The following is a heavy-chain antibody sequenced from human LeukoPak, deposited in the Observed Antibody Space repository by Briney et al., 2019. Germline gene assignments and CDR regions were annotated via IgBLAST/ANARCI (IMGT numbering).Heavy chain of an antibody. V-gene: IGHV4-59*01. Sequence: SETLSLTCTVSGGSIRSYYWSWIRQPPGKGLEWIGYIYYSGSTNYNPSLKSRVTISVDTSKNQFSLKLRSVTAADTAVYYCAGIKYDSSGYPNFDYWGQGTLVTVSS. CDR2: IYYSGST. CDR1: GGSIRSYY. CDR3: AGIKYDSSGYPNFDY. J-gene: IGHJ4*02. D-gene: IGHD3-22*01.